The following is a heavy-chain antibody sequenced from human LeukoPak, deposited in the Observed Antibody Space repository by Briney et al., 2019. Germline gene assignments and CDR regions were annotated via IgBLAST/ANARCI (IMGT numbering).Heavy chain of an antibody. J-gene: IGHJ4*02. CDR1: GFTFSTYW. Sequence: GGSLRLSCAASGFTFSTYWMHWVRQAPGKGLMWVSRINNDGSSTSYADSVKGRFTISRDNAKNTLYLQMNGLRAEDTAVYYCARGGESRAVAVTGIGYWGQGTLVTVSS. V-gene: IGHV3-74*01. CDR3: ARGGESRAVAVTGIGY. CDR2: INNDGSST. D-gene: IGHD6-19*01.